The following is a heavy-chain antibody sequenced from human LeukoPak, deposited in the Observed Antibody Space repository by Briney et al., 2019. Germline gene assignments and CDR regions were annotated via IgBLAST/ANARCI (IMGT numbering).Heavy chain of an antibody. V-gene: IGHV3-48*01. CDR3: ARSQSSSLIDY. J-gene: IGHJ4*02. D-gene: IGHD6-13*01. CDR1: GFTFSSYS. CDR2: ISSSSSTI. Sequence: PGGSLRLSCAASGFTFSSYSMNWVRQAPGKGLEWVSYISSSSSTIYYADSVKGRFTFSRDNSKNTLYLQMNSLTVEDTAVYYCARSQSSSLIDYWGQGTLVTVSS.